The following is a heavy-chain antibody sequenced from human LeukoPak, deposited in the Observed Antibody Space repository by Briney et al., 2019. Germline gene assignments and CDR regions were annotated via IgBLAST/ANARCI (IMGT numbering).Heavy chain of an antibody. D-gene: IGHD5-18*01. V-gene: IGHV5-51*01. CDR1: GYSLTSYW. CDR2: IYPGGSDT. Sequence: GESLKISCKGSGYSLTSYWIGWVRQMPGKGLEWMGIIYPGGSDTRYSPSFQSQVTISADKSISTAYLQWSSLKASDTAMYYCARHPVDTALAGYNWFDPWGQGTLVTVSS. J-gene: IGHJ5*02. CDR3: ARHPVDTALAGYNWFDP.